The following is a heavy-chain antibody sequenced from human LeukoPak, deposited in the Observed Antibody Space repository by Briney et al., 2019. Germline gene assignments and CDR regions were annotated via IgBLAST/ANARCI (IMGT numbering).Heavy chain of an antibody. D-gene: IGHD3-16*01. CDR2: FTSSSSSI. CDR1: GFTFSDYT. V-gene: IGHV3-21*01. CDR3: ARGWGSYYFDS. J-gene: IGHJ4*02. Sequence: GGSLRLSCAASGFTFSDYTMSWVRQAPGKGLEWVSSFTSSSSSIYYADSVKGRFTISRDNAKNSLYLQLSSLGAEDTAVYYCARGWGSYYFDSWGQGTLVTVSS.